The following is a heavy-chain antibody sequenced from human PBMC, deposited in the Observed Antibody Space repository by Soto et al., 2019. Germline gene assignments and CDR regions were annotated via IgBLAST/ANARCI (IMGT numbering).Heavy chain of an antibody. V-gene: IGHV4-31*03. D-gene: IGHD3-10*01. CDR3: AREEGTMVRGVIWGYYGMDV. CDR2: IYYSGST. J-gene: IGHJ6*02. Sequence: QVQLQESGPGLVKPSQTLSLTCTVSGGSISSGGYYWSWIREHPGKGLEWIGYIYYSGSTYYNPSLKSRITISVDQSKNQFSLKLSSVTAADTAVYYCAREEGTMVRGVIWGYYGMDVWGQGTTVTVSS. CDR1: GGSISSGGYY.